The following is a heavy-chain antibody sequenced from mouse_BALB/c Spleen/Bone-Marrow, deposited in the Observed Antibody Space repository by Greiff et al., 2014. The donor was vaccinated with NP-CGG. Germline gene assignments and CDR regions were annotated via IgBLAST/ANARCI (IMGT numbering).Heavy chain of an antibody. CDR2: IYPYNGGT. CDR1: GYTFTDYN. J-gene: IGHJ3*01. V-gene: IGHV1S29*02. D-gene: IGHD1-2*01. Sequence: VQLQQSGPELVKPGASVKISCKASGYTFTDYNMHWVKQSHGKSLEWIGYIYPYNGGTGYNQKFKSKATLTVDNSSSTAYMEIRSLTSEDSAVYYCARRFITTAAWFAYWGQGTLVTVSA. CDR3: ARRFITTAAWFAY.